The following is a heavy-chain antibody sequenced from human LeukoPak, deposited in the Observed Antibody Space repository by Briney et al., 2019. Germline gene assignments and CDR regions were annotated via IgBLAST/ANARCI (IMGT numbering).Heavy chain of an antibody. CDR3: ARLPMHYDILTGYPTYYYGMDV. CDR1: GGSISSYY. J-gene: IGHJ6*02. D-gene: IGHD3-9*01. CDR2: IYYSGST. Sequence: SETLSLTCTVSGGSISSYYWSWIRQPPGKGLEWIGYIYYSGSTNYNPSLKSRATISVDTSKNQFSLKLSSVTAADTAVYYCARLPMHYDILTGYPTYYYGMDVWGQGTTVTVSS. V-gene: IGHV4-59*01.